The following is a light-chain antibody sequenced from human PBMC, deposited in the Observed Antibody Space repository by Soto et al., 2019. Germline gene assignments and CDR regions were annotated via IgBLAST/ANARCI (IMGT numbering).Light chain of an antibody. V-gene: IGLV3-21*04. CDR1: NIGSKS. Sequence: SYELTQPPSVSVAPGKTARITCGGNNIGSKSVHWYQQKPRQAPVLVIYYDSDRPSGIPERFSGSNSGNTATLTISRVEAGEEDGYYCSVWDSSSEPYVFGTGTKLTVL. J-gene: IGLJ1*01. CDR3: SVWDSSSEPYV. CDR2: YDS.